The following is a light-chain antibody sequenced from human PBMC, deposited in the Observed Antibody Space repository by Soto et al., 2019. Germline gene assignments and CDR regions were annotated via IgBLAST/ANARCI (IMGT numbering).Light chain of an antibody. CDR3: QQYNNWPLVT. CDR2: GAS. CDR1: QSISTY. J-gene: IGKJ4*01. Sequence: IVMTQSPATLSLSPGERATLSCRAGQSISTYLAWYQQKPGQAPRLLIFGASTRATGIPARFSGSGSGSEFTLTISSLQSEDFAVYSCQQYNNWPLVTFGGGTKVEIK. V-gene: IGKV3-15*01.